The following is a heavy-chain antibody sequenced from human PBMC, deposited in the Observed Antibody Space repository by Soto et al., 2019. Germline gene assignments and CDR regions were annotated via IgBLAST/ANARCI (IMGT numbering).Heavy chain of an antibody. Sequence: ASVKVSCKASGYTFTSYGISWVRQAPGQGLEWMGWISAYNGNTNYAQKLQGRVTMTTDTSTSTAYMELRSLRYDDTAVYYCARDRGSKGYCSSTSCWYYYYGMDVWGQGTTVTVSS. CDR3: ARDRGSKGYCSSTSCWYYYYGMDV. CDR1: GYTFTSYG. D-gene: IGHD2-2*01. V-gene: IGHV1-18*01. J-gene: IGHJ6*02. CDR2: ISAYNGNT.